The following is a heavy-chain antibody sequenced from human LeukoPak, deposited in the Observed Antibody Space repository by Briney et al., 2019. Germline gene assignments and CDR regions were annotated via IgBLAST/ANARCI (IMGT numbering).Heavy chain of an antibody. CDR2: IYTSGST. D-gene: IGHD1-14*01. Sequence: SETLSLTCTVSGGSISSYYWSWIRQPAGKGLEWIGRIYTSGSTNYNPSLKSRVTMSVDTSKNQFSLKLSSVTAADTAVYYCARDFFGMNQNYYFDYWGQGTLVTVSS. CDR3: ARDFFGMNQNYYFDY. CDR1: GGSISSYY. V-gene: IGHV4-4*07. J-gene: IGHJ4*02.